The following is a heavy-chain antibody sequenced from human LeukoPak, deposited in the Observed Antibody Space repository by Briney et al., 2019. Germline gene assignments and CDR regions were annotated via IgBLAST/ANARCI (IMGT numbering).Heavy chain of an antibody. D-gene: IGHD1/OR15-1a*01. CDR1: GGSISSYY. V-gene: IGHV4-59*08. CDR2: VYYSGST. J-gene: IGHJ4*02. Sequence: PSETLSLTCTVSGGSISSYYWSWIRQPPGKGLDWIGYVYYSGSTNYNPSLKSRVTISVDTSKNHFSLKLSSVPAADTAVYSCARSIIGTRSKFDYWGQGTLVTVSS. CDR3: ARSIIGTRSKFDY.